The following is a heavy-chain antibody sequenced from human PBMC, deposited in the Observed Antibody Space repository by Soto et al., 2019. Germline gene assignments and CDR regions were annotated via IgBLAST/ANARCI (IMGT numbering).Heavy chain of an antibody. D-gene: IGHD1-26*01. CDR2: IIPMSGAT. CDR3: ARGGPENDY. CDR1: GGTFSSYA. V-gene: IGHV1-69*12. Sequence: QVQLVQSGAEVKKPGSSVKVSCKASGGTFSSYALSWVRQAPGQGLEWMGGIIPMSGATNYAQKFQGRVTFTADESTTTANLELTSLRSEDTAVYYCARGGPENDYWGQGTLVTVSS. J-gene: IGHJ4*02.